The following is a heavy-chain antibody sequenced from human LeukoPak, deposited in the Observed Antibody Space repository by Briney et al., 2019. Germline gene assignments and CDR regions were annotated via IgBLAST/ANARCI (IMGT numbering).Heavy chain of an antibody. CDR2: IKEEGSEK. CDR1: GFTFSNYW. CDR3: ARLHSGRYYGDAFDI. D-gene: IGHD1-26*01. Sequence: GVSLRHSCLVSGFTFSNYWMTWVRQAPGKGLEWVANIKEEGSEKYYVDSVRGRFTVSRDNAKNSLYLQMNSLRAEDTAVYYCARLHSGRYYGDAFDIWGQGTMVTVSS. V-gene: IGHV3-7*03. J-gene: IGHJ3*02.